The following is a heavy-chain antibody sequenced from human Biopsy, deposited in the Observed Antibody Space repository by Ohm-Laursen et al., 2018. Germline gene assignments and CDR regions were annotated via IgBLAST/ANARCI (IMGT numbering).Heavy chain of an antibody. CDR3: ARLGSGDYFPTFFDF. J-gene: IGHJ4*02. V-gene: IGHV4-61*08. Sequence: GTLSLTCTVSGVSVTSRGYYWTWIRQPPGTGVEWIGHISYSGTTNYKSSLRSRVTISVDTSKNQFSLKLSSVTAADTAVYYCARLGSGDYFPTFFDFWGQGALVTVSS. CDR1: GVSVTSRGYY. CDR2: ISYSGTT. D-gene: IGHD5-12*01.